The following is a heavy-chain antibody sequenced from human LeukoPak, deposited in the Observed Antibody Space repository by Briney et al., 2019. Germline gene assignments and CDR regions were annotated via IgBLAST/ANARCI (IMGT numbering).Heavy chain of an antibody. CDR3: ARAAVVGSSWYRWYFDL. CDR2: IYTSGST. V-gene: IGHV4-61*02. D-gene: IGHD6-13*01. CDR1: GGSISSGSYY. Sequence: SQTLSLTCTVSGGSISSGSYYWSWIRQPAGKGLEWIGRIYTSGSTNYNPSLKSRVTMSVDTSKNQFSLKLSSVTAADTAVYYCARAAVVGSSWYRWYFDLWGRGTLVTVSS. J-gene: IGHJ2*01.